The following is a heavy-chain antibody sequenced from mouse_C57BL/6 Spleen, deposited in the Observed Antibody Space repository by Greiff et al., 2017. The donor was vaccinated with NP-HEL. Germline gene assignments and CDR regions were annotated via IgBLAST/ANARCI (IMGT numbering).Heavy chain of an antibody. CDR1: GYTFTDYN. CDR3: ARAGVTTVVAHWYFDV. D-gene: IGHD1-1*01. Sequence: EVQLQQSGPELVKPGASVKIPCKASGYTFTDYNMDWVQQSHGKSLEWIGDINPNNGGTIYNQKFKGKATLTVDKSSSTAYMELRSLTSEDTAVYYCARAGVTTVVAHWYFDVWGTGTTVTVSS. CDR2: INPNNGGT. V-gene: IGHV1-18*01. J-gene: IGHJ1*03.